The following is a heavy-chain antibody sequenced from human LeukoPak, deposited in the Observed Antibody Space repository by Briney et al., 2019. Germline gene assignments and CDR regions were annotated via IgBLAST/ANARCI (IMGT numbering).Heavy chain of an antibody. D-gene: IGHD5-18*01. V-gene: IGHV3-21*04. CDR3: AKDIAQGYTFGSIEQDY. J-gene: IGHJ4*02. CDR2: ISSSSSYI. CDR1: GFTFSSYS. Sequence: GGSLRLSCAASGFTFSSYSMNWVRQAPGKGLEWVSSISSSSSYIYYADSVKGRFTISRDNSKNTLSLQMNSLRAEDTAVYYCAKDIAQGYTFGSIEQDYWGQGTLVTVSS.